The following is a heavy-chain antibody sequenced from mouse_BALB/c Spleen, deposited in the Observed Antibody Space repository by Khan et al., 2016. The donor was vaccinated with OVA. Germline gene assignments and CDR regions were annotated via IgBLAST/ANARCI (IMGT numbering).Heavy chain of an antibody. D-gene: IGHD2-14*01. Sequence: EVQLQESGPSLVKPSQTLSLTCSVTGDSITTGYWNWIQKFPGNKLEYMGYIIYTGYTYYNPSLKSRISITRHTSNNQYYLQLNSVTEEDTATDYCARSTYRYAFVYWGQGTLVTVSA. J-gene: IGHJ3*01. V-gene: IGHV3-8*02. CDR3: ARSTYRYAFVY. CDR1: GDSITTGY. CDR2: IIYTGYT.